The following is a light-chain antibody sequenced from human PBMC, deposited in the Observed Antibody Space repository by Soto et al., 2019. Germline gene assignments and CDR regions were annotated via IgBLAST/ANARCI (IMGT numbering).Light chain of an antibody. V-gene: IGKV1-5*01. CDR1: QNISGW. Sequence: YPLSASMGARVTIPCRARQNISGWLDWYQTTPGTAPKVLIYDASNLESGVPSRFSGSGSGTEFTLTISSLQPDDFATYYCQQYNSYSFGQGTKVDIK. CDR2: DAS. J-gene: IGKJ1*01. CDR3: QQYNSYS.